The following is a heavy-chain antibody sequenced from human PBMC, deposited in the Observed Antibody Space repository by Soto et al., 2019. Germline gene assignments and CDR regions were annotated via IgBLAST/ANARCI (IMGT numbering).Heavy chain of an antibody. Sequence: EEQLVESGGGLVQPGGSLRLSCVASGFTFSTFGMNWVRQAPGKGLEWVSFISGPSSIIYYADSVKGRFIISRDNAKNSLYLQMNSLRAEDTAIYYCARRDTVAARPYGFDPWGQGTLVTVSS. CDR2: ISGPSSII. CDR3: ARRDTVAARPYGFDP. CDR1: GFTFSTFG. D-gene: IGHD6-6*01. J-gene: IGHJ5*02. V-gene: IGHV3-48*01.